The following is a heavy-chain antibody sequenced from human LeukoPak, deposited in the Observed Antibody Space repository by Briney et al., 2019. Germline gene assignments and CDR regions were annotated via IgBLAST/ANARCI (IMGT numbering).Heavy chain of an antibody. J-gene: IGHJ4*02. V-gene: IGHV3-23*01. D-gene: IGHD2-2*01. CDR1: GFTFSSYA. CDR3: AKSLVVVPAANPRAYFDY. CDR2: ISGSGGST. Sequence: GGSLRLSCAASGFTFSSYAMSWVRQAPGKGLEWVSAISGSGGSTYYADSVKGRFTISRDNSKSTLYLQMNSLRAEDTAVYYCAKSLVVVPAANPRAYFDYWGQGTLVTVSS.